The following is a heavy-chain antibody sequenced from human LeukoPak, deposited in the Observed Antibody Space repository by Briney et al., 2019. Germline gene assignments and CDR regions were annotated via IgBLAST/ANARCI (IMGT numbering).Heavy chain of an antibody. D-gene: IGHD6-13*01. CDR2: ISGSGGST. Sequence: GGSLRLSCAASGFTFSSYAMSWVSQAPGKGLEWVSAISGSGGSTYYADSVKGRFTISRDNSKNTLYLQMNGLRAEDTAVYYCAKDSYGYSSPWGQGTLVTVSS. J-gene: IGHJ5*02. CDR3: AKDSYGYSSP. V-gene: IGHV3-23*01. CDR1: GFTFSSYA.